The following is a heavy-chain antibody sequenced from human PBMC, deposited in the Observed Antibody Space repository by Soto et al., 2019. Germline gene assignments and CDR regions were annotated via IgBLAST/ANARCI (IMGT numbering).Heavy chain of an antibody. V-gene: IGHV5-10-1*01. D-gene: IGHD3-16*01. CDR1: GYSFTSYW. CDR3: AREGGGADISREYYFGMDV. CDR2: IDPSDSYT. J-gene: IGHJ6*02. Sequence: GESLKISCKGSGYSFTSYWISWVRQMPGKGLEWMGRIDPSDSYTNYSPSFQGHVTISADKSISTAYLQWSSLRAEDTAVYYCAREGGGADISREYYFGMDVWGQGTTVTVSS.